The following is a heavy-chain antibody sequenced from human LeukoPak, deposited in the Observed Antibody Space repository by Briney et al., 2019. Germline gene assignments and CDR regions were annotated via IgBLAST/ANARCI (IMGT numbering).Heavy chain of an antibody. D-gene: IGHD4-17*01. Sequence: SETLSLTCAVYGGSFSGYYWNWIRQSPGKGLEWIGEINHSGSTNYNPSLKSRVTISLDTSNNQFSLKLSSVTAADTAVYYCARRPTGIDYWGQGTLVTVSS. CDR2: INHSGST. CDR3: ARRPTGIDY. V-gene: IGHV4-34*01. J-gene: IGHJ4*02. CDR1: GGSFSGYY.